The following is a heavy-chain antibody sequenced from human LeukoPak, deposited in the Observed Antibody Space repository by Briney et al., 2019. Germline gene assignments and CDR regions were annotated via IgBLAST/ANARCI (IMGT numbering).Heavy chain of an antibody. CDR2: IGSGSSTR. CDR3: ARGGIRTNYYGMDV. J-gene: IGHJ6*02. V-gene: IGHV3-48*02. D-gene: IGHD1/OR15-1a*01. Sequence: PGGSLRLSCAASGFTVSSNYMSWVRQAPGRGLEWVSYIGSGSSTRSYADSVKGRFTISRDNAKNSLYLQMNSLRDEDTAVYYCARGGIRTNYYGMDVWGQGTTVTVSS. CDR1: GFTVSSNY.